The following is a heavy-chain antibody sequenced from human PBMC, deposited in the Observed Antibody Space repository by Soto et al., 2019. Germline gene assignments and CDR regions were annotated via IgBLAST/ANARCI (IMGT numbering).Heavy chain of an antibody. D-gene: IGHD3-10*01. CDR1: GFTFSGYA. J-gene: IGHJ2*01. V-gene: IGHV3-23*01. Sequence: EVQLLDSGGGLVQPGGSLRLSCAASGFTFSGYALTWVRQAPGKGLEWVSAISGGGDATFYADSVKGRLTISRDNSRNPRYLQTNTLRAEDTAVYYCARKVSGSTGRPDLWYFDLWGRGTLVTVSS. CDR2: ISGGGDAT. CDR3: ARKVSGSTGRPDLWYFDL.